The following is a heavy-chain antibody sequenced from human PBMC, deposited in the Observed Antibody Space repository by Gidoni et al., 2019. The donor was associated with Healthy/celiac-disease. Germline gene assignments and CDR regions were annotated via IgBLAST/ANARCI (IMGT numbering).Heavy chain of an antibody. CDR1: GFPFSSYA. D-gene: IGHD3-3*01. CDR2: ISGSGGST. Sequence: EVQLLASGGGLVQPGGSLRLSCAASGFPFSSYAMSWVRQAPGKGLEWVSAISGSGGSTYYADSVKGRFTISRDNSKNTLYLQMNSLRAEDTAVYYCAKKGDFWSGYLDYWGQGTLVTVSS. V-gene: IGHV3-23*01. CDR3: AKKGDFWSGYLDY. J-gene: IGHJ4*02.